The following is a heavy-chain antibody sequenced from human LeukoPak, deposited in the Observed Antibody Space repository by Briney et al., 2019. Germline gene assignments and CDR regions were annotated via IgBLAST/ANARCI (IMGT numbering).Heavy chain of an antibody. J-gene: IGHJ4*02. V-gene: IGHV4-34*01. Sequence: SETLSLTCAVYGGSFSGYYWSWIRQPPGKGLEWIGEINHSGSTNYKSSFKSRVTILVDTSKKQFSLKLSSVTAADTAVYYCAREGSIAARALDYWGQGTLITVSS. CDR3: AREGSIAARALDY. CDR2: INHSGST. CDR1: GGSFSGYY. D-gene: IGHD6-6*01.